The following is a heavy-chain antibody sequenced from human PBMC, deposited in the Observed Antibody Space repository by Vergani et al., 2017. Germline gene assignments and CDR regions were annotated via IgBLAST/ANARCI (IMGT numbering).Heavy chain of an antibody. V-gene: IGHV4-34*01. CDR3: ARGSPLHYDYVWVSYRYYFDY. J-gene: IGHJ4*02. CDR1: GGSFSGYY. CDR2: INHSGST. D-gene: IGHD3-16*02. Sequence: QVQLQQWGAGLLKPPETLSLTCAVYGGSFSGYYWSWIRQPPGKGLEWIGEINHSGSTNYNPSLKSRVTISVDTSKNQFSLKLSSVTAADTAVYYCARGSPLHYDYVWVSYRYYFDYWGQGTLVTVSS.